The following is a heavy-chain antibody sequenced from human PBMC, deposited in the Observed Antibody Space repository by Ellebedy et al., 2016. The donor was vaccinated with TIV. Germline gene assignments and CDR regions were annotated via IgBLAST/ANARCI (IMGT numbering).Heavy chain of an antibody. Sequence: PGGSLRLSCAASGFTFSSYGMHWVRQAPGKGLEWVAVIWYDGSNKYYADSVKGRFTISRDNSKNTLYLQMNSLRAEDTALYYCAKDLVAVAGRAVAFDIWGQGTMVTVSS. CDR2: IWYDGSNK. D-gene: IGHD6-19*01. CDR3: AKDLVAVAGRAVAFDI. CDR1: GFTFSSYG. V-gene: IGHV3-30*02. J-gene: IGHJ3*02.